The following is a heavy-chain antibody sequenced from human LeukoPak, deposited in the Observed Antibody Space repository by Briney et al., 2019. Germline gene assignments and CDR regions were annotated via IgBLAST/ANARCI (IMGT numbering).Heavy chain of an antibody. V-gene: IGHV4-39*01. Sequence: SETLSLTCTVSGGSISRSRDYWGWIRQPPGKGLEWIGSIYYSGSTYYNPSLKSRVTISVDTSKNQFSLKLSSVTAADTAVYYCARRRFVRGPYVVNPFDYWGQGTLVTVSS. D-gene: IGHD2-8*01. CDR1: GGSISRSRDY. CDR3: ARRRFVRGPYVVNPFDY. CDR2: IYYSGST. J-gene: IGHJ4*02.